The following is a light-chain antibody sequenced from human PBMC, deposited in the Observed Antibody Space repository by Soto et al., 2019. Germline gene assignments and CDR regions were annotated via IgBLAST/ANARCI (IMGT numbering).Light chain of an antibody. CDR1: ESVSSYY. CDR3: QQYGSSPQT. V-gene: IGKV3-20*01. J-gene: IGKJ1*01. CDR2: GAS. Sequence: EIVLTQSPGTLSLSAGEGATLSCRASESVSSYYLAWYQQKPGQAPRLLIFGASSRATGIPDRFSGRGSGTDFTLTISRLEPEDFAVYYCQQYGSSPQTFGQGTKVDIK.